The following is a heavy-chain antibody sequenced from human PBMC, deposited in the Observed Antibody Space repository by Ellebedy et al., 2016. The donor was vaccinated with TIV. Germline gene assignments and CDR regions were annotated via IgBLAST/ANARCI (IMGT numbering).Heavy chain of an antibody. V-gene: IGHV3-30*18. Sequence: GGSLRLSCAASGFTFNSYGMHWVRQAPGRGLEWVAVISSHGINKYYSDSVKGRLTISRDNAKSTLYLQMSSLGAEDTAMYYCAKDRARGRMAGAGTPLESWGQGTLVTVSS. J-gene: IGHJ4*02. CDR2: ISSHGINK. CDR1: GFTFNSYG. CDR3: AKDRARGRMAGAGTPLES. D-gene: IGHD6-13*01.